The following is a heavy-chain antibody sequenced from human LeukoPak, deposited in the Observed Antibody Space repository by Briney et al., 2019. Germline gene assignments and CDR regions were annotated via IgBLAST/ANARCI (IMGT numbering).Heavy chain of an antibody. Sequence: GGSLRLSCEASGFTFSNYWMTWVRQAPGKGLEWVANTGPHGDDKYYGDPVKGRFTISRDNAENSPYLQMNSLRAEDTAVYYCARVIVEVVGVSDHYDSWGQGTLVIVSS. D-gene: IGHD2-2*01. J-gene: IGHJ4*02. CDR1: GFTFSNYW. CDR2: TGPHGDDK. V-gene: IGHV3-7*05. CDR3: ARVIVEVVGVSDHYDS.